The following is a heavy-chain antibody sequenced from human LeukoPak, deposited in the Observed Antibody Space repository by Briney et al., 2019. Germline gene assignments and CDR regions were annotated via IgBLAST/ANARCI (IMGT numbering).Heavy chain of an antibody. Sequence: ASVKVSCKASGYTFTSYGISWVRQAPGQGLEWMGIINPSGGSTSYAQKFQGRVTMTRDTSTSTVYMELSSLRSEDTAVYYCARSSSRGVQHWGQGTLVTVSS. CDR1: GYTFTSYG. CDR2: INPSGGST. J-gene: IGHJ1*01. CDR3: ARSSSRGVQH. D-gene: IGHD3-10*01. V-gene: IGHV1-46*01.